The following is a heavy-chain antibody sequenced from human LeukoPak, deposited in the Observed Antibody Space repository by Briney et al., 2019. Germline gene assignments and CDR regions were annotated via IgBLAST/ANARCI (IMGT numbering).Heavy chain of an antibody. V-gene: IGHV4-34*01. J-gene: IGHJ4*02. D-gene: IGHD6-13*01. CDR1: GGSFSGHY. CDR2: INHGGST. CDR3: ARGRYVTTRGGAAAGFLDY. Sequence: SETLSLTCAVSGGSFSGHYWNWIRQPPGKGLERTGEINHGGSTNYNPSLKSRVTISVDTSQNQFSLRLSSVTAADTAVYYCARGRYVTTRGGAAAGFLDYWGQGTLVTVST.